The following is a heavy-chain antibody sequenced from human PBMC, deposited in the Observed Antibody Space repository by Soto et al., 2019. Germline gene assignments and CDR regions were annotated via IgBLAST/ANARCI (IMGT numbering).Heavy chain of an antibody. D-gene: IGHD6-6*01. Sequence: SETLSLTCAVSGGSISSSEWCSWVRQPPGKGLEWIGEISHSGSTNYKSSLKSRVTISLDKSKNQFSLMLSFLTAADTAVYYCASRIGTRPFWGQGSLVTVSS. CDR2: ISHSGST. CDR1: GGSISSSEW. J-gene: IGHJ4*02. V-gene: IGHV4-4*02. CDR3: ASRIGTRPF.